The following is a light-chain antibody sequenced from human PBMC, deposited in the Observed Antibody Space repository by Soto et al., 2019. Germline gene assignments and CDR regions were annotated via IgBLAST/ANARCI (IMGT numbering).Light chain of an antibody. J-gene: IGKJ4*01. CDR2: GAS. V-gene: IGKV3D-7*01. CDR1: QTVSRYY. Sequence: VLTQSPATLSLSPGGRAILSCRASQTVSRYYLSWYQKKPGQPPRLLIYGASTRATGVPDRFSGSGSGADFTLTISSLQPEDFAVYYCQQALTFGDGTTVE. CDR3: QQALT.